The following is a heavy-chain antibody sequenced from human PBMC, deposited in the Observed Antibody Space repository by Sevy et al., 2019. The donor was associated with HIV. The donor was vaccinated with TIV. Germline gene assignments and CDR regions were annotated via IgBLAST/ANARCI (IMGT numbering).Heavy chain of an antibody. CDR2: FDPEDDET. Sequence: ASVKVSCKLSGYTLTKLSMHWVRQAPGKGLEWMGGFDPEDDETIYPQNFQGRITMTVDPSTDTAYMELNMLKSEDTAVYYCTTGFPGEYPECGGVRCYTDYFAHWGQGTLVTVSS. CDR1: GYTLTKLS. J-gene: IGHJ4*02. D-gene: IGHD2-2*02. CDR3: TTGFPGEYPECGGVRCYTDYFAH. V-gene: IGHV1-24*01.